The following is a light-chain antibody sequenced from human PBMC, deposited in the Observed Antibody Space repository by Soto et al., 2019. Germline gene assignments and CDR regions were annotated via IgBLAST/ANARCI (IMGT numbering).Light chain of an antibody. V-gene: IGKV3-20*01. CDR1: QSVSSSY. CDR3: QQYGSSPPIT. J-gene: IGKJ5*01. CDR2: GAS. Sequence: EIVLTQSPGTLSWSPGERATLSCRASQSVSSSYLAWYQQKPGQAPRLLIYGASSRATGIPDRFSGSGSGTDFTLTFSRLEPEDFAVYYCQQYGSSPPITFGQGTRLEIK.